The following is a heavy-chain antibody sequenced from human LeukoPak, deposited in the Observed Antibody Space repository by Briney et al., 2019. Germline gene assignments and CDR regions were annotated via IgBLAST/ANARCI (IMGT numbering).Heavy chain of an antibody. J-gene: IGHJ4*02. CDR2: IYYSGST. CDR3: ARGRGGAPDY. Sequence: SETLSLTCTVSGGSISSSSYYWGWIRQPPGKGLEWIGSIYYSGSTYYNPSLKSRVTISVDTSKNQFSLKLSSVTAADTAVYYCARGRGGAPDYWGQGTLVTVSS. CDR1: GGSISSSSYY. V-gene: IGHV4-39*01. D-gene: IGHD3-16*01.